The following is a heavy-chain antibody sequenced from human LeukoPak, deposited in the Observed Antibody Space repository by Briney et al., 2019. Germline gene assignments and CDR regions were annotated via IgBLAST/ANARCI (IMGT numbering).Heavy chain of an antibody. Sequence: GGSLRLSCAASGFTLSRHWMHWVRQAPGKGLVWVSRIISDGTMTNYADSVKGRFTISRDNAKNTLYVQMNSLTAEDSAVYYCVRQGAVGEFDYWGQGTLVTVSS. CDR3: VRQGAVGEFDY. V-gene: IGHV3-74*01. CDR1: GFTLSRHW. CDR2: IISDGTMT. D-gene: IGHD1-26*01. J-gene: IGHJ4*02.